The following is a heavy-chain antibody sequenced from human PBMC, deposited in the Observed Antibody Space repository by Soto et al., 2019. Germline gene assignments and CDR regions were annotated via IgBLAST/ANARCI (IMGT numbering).Heavy chain of an antibody. D-gene: IGHD5-18*01. J-gene: IGHJ3*02. CDR2: MNPNSGNT. CDR1: GYTFTSYD. CDR3: ARGSVTLGAFDI. Sequence: ASVKVSCKASGYTFTSYDINWVRQATGQGLEWMGWMNPNSGNTGYAQKFQGRVTMTRNTSISTAYMELSSLRSEDTAVYYCARGSVTLGAFDIWGQGTMVTVSS. V-gene: IGHV1-8*01.